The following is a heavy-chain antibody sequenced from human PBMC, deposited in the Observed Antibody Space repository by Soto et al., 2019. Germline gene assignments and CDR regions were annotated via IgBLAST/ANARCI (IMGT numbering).Heavy chain of an antibody. CDR3: VREAPSTVTSYFDS. Sequence: QVQLKESGPGLVKPSETLSLTCTVSGDSIFQNIWAWIRQPPGKGLAWIGYVYYSGSTSYNPSLRRRVHILVETSKNQFSQKLASVTAADTAEYFCVREAPSTVTSYFDSWGQGTLVTVSS. J-gene: IGHJ4*02. CDR1: GDSIFQNI. D-gene: IGHD4-17*01. V-gene: IGHV4-59*01. CDR2: VYYSGST.